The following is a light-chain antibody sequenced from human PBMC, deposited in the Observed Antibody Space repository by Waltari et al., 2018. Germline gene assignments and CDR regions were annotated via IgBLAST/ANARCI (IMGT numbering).Light chain of an antibody. Sequence: EIVLTQSPGPLALSPGERATLSCRASQSVGRAFAWYQQKPGQAPRLLIYDASSRATGISDKFSGSGSGTDFSLTISRVEPEDFAVYFCQMYVRLPVTFGQGTKVEVK. V-gene: IGKV3-20*01. CDR1: QSVGRA. CDR3: QMYVRLPVT. CDR2: DAS. J-gene: IGKJ1*01.